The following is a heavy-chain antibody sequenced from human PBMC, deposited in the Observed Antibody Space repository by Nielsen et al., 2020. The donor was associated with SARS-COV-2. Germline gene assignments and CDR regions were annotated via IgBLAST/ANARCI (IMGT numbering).Heavy chain of an antibody. D-gene: IGHD6-13*01. V-gene: IGHV3-48*01. CDR1: GFAFSVYS. J-gene: IGHJ4*02. CDR2: ISSGSATM. CDR3: ARDGTDSSRWHQRVDY. Sequence: ESLKISCAASGFAFSVYSMNWVRQAPGKGLEWLSYISSGSATMYYADSVKGRFTVSRDNAKNSLYLRMNSLRAEDTAIYYCARDGTDSSRWHQRVDYWGQGTLVTVSS.